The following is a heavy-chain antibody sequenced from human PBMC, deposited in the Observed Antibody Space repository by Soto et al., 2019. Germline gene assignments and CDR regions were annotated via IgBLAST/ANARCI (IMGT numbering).Heavy chain of an antibody. CDR2: MNPNSGNT. CDR1: GYTLTSYD. V-gene: IGHV1-8*01. J-gene: IGHJ6*03. D-gene: IGHD2-2*02. Sequence: ASVKVSSKASGYTLTSYDINWVRQATGQGLEWMGWMNPNSGNTGYAQKFQGRVTMTRNTSISTAYMELSSLRSEDTAVYSCAVVPAAIRSYYYYMDVWGIGTTVTVSS. CDR3: AVVPAAIRSYYYYMDV.